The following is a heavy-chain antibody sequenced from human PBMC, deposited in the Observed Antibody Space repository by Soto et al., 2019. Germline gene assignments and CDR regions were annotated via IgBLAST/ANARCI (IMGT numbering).Heavy chain of an antibody. J-gene: IGHJ6*02. CDR3: ARTYYDILTGYYNPYYYYGMDV. CDR1: GGTFSSYA. V-gene: IGHV1-69*06. Sequence: SVKFSCKASGGTFSSYAISWVRQAPGQGLEWMGGIIPIFGTANYAQKFQGRVTITADKSTSTAYMELSSLRSEDTAVYYCARTYYDILTGYYNPYYYYGMDVWGQGTTVTVSS. D-gene: IGHD3-9*01. CDR2: IIPIFGTA.